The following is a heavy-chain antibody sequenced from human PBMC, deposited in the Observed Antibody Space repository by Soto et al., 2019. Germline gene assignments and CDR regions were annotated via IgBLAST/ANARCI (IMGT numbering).Heavy chain of an antibody. CDR1: GFSFSSYS. CDR2: ICRNSVYI. D-gene: IGHD2-21*02. CDR3: VRGDSRLFEN. V-gene: IGHV3-21*01. Sequence: GGSLRLSCEASGFSFSSYSLNWVRQAPGRGLEWVSSICRNSVYIYYGDSVKGRFTISRDNAKNSVYPQMNSLRPEDTAVYYCVRGDSRLFENWGQGTLVTVSS. J-gene: IGHJ4*02.